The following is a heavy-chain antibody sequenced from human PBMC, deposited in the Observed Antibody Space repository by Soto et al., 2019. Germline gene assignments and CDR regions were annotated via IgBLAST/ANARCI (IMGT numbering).Heavy chain of an antibody. J-gene: IGHJ4*02. CDR1: GFAFSRYW. Sequence: EVHLVESGGGLVQPGGSLRLSCAASGFAFSRYWMHWVRQAPGGGLMWVSRINDVGTRTHYADSVKGRFTVSRDNAKNTVYLQMASLRAEDTALYYCARVNDPDAYWGQGTLVIVSS. V-gene: IGHV3-74*01. CDR3: ARVNDPDAY. CDR2: INDVGTRT. D-gene: IGHD1-1*01.